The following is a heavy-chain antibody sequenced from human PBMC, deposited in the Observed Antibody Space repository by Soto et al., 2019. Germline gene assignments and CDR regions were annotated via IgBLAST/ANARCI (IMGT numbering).Heavy chain of an antibody. D-gene: IGHD6-25*01. CDR2: IFHTGTT. CDR1: GDSIIGIYH. CDR3: ARFSAPWYGMDV. Sequence: SETLSLTCAVSGDSIIGIYHWAWIRQPPGRSLEWIASIFHTGTTYYTPSLKSRVTISVDTSKNQFSLRLSSVTAADTAVYYCARFSAPWYGMDVWGQGTTVTVSS. V-gene: IGHV4-38-2*01. J-gene: IGHJ6*02.